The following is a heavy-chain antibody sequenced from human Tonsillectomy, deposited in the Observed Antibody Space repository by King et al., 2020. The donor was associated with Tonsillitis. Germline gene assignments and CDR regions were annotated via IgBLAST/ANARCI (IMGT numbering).Heavy chain of an antibody. CDR2: VDPADGKT. CDR3: ATPPGIHDISASWCGW. CDR1: GYTCTDYY. J-gene: IGHJ4*02. Sequence: QLVQSGAEVKKPGATVKISCKVSGYTCTDYYIHWVQQAPGKGLEWMGLVDPADGKTLYAEKFQARGTMTADTSTATVHMELSCLSSEDTAVDYCATPPGIHDISASWCGWWGQGTLVTVSS. V-gene: IGHV1-69-2*01. D-gene: IGHD3-22*01.